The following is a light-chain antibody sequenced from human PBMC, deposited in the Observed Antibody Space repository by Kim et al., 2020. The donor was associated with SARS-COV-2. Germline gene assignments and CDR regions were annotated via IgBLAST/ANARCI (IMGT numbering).Light chain of an antibody. CDR2: CAS. CDR3: QQSYSSPPT. Sequence: CASVGDRVTITCRESHSINTFLVWYQQKPGKAPNLLIYCASNLHSGVPPRFSGSGSGTDFALTISSLQPEDFATYYCQQSYSSPPTFGQGTKLEI. CDR1: HSINTF. V-gene: IGKV1-39*01. J-gene: IGKJ2*01.